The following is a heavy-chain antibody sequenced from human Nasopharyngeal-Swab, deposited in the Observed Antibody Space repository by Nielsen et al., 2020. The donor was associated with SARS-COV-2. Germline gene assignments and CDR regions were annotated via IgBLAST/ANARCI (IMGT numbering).Heavy chain of an antibody. V-gene: IGHV5-10-1*01. J-gene: IGHJ5*02. D-gene: IGHD3-22*01. CDR3: ARQFRGYHDSSGPLSWFDP. Sequence: VRQMPGKGLEWMGRIDPSDSYTNYSPSFQGHVTISADKSISTAYLQWSSLKASDTAMYYCARQFRGYHDSSGPLSWFDPWGQGTLVTVSS. CDR2: IDPSDSYT.